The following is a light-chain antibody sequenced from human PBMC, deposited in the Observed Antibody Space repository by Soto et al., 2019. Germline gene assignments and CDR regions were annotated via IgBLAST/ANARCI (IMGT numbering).Light chain of an antibody. CDR3: QQLDSFPLN. J-gene: IGKJ5*01. CDR1: QGISSW. V-gene: IGKV1D-12*01. Sequence: DIKMTHSPSLVSASAVERVKLTCLASQGISSWLAWYQQKPGRAPKLLIYAASRLQGGVPLRFSGSGSGTEFTLSISSLQPEDVATYYCQQLDSFPLNFGQGTRLEIK. CDR2: AAS.